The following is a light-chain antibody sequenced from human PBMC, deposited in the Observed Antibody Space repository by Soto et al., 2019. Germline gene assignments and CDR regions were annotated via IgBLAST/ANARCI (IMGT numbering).Light chain of an antibody. V-gene: IGKV3-15*01. J-gene: IGKJ1*01. CDR3: QQYNIWPQT. Sequence: EIVMTQSPATLSVSQGERATLSCRASQSVGSNLAWYLQKPGQAPRLLIYGASSRATGVPARFSGSGSGTEFTLTISSLQSEVLAVYYCQQYNIWPQTFGQGTKVEIK. CDR2: GAS. CDR1: QSVGSN.